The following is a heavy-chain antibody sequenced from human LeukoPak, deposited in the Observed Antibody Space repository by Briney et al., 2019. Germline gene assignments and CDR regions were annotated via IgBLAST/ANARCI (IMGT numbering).Heavy chain of an antibody. D-gene: IGHD3-16*01. CDR2: INSASSDI. CDR3: ARDRYPLGSYAPPFDY. V-gene: IGHV3-21*01. J-gene: IGHJ4*02. Sequence: EGSLRLSRAASGFAFSTYTMNWVRQAPGKGLEWISCINSASSDIYYADSVWGRFTISRDNAKNSLYLQMNSLRAEDTGVYYCARDRYPLGSYAPPFDYWGQGILVTVSS. CDR1: GFAFSTYT.